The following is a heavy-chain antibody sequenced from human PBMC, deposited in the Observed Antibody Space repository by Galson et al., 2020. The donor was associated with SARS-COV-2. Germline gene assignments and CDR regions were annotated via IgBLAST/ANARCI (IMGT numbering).Heavy chain of an antibody. CDR2: FSMSDTRT. CDR3: AGSSTRRSEGSDL. CDR1: GFSFSSYA. V-gene: IGHV3-23*01. Sequence: GGSLRLSCAASGFSFSSYAMSWFRQAPGKGLEWVSCFSMSDTRTYYADSVKGRFTISRDNSKNTVYLQMDSLRAEDTAIYYWAGSSTRRSEGSDLWGQGTLVTVSS. D-gene: IGHD2-2*01. J-gene: IGHJ5*02.